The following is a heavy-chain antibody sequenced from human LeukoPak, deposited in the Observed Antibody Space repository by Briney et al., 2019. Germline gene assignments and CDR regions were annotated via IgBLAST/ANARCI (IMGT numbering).Heavy chain of an antibody. J-gene: IGHJ5*02. Sequence: SETLSLTCSVSGASVSSYPWIWIRQPPGKRLEWIGDISDSGGSTSYNPSFSSRVTISIDTSKNQLSLNLGSVTAADTAVYYCARVRGDYYGSGIGNWFDPWGQGTLVTVSS. D-gene: IGHD3-10*01. CDR1: GASVSSYP. V-gene: IGHV4-59*02. CDR3: ARVRGDYYGSGIGNWFDP. CDR2: ISDSGGST.